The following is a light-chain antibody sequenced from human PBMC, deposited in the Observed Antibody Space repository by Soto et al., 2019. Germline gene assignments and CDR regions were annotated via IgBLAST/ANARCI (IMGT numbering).Light chain of an antibody. J-gene: IGLJ2*01. CDR2: LNSDGSH. Sequence: QSVLTQSPSASASLGASVKLTCTLSSGNSSYAFAWHQQQPQKGPRYLMNLNSDGSHSKGDGIPDGFSGSSSGAERYLTIFSLQSEDEADYSCQTWGTGIQVFGGGTKLTVL. CDR3: QTWGTGIQV. V-gene: IGLV4-69*01. CDR1: SGNSSYA.